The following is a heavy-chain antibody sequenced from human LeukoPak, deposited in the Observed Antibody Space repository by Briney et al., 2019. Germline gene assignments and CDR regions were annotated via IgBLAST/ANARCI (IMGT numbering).Heavy chain of an antibody. Sequence: GGSLRLSCAASGLMFSNYGMQWVRQAPGKGLEWVAVISYDGSNKYYADSVKGRFTISRDNSKNTLYLQMNSLRAEDTAVYYCAKDLRRRYDFSSGSRGGTFDICGQGTMVTVSS. V-gene: IGHV3-30*18. D-gene: IGHD3-10*01. CDR1: GLMFSNYG. CDR2: ISYDGSNK. J-gene: IGHJ3*02. CDR3: AKDLRRRYDFSSGSRGGTFDI.